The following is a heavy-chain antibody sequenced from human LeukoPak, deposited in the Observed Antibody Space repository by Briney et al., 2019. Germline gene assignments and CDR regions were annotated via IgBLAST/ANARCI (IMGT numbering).Heavy chain of an antibody. J-gene: IGHJ6*04. V-gene: IGHV3-7*03. CDR1: GFSFSNYA. CDR3: ARDFGLRCSGGTCYSVYYYGMDV. D-gene: IGHD2-15*01. Sequence: GGSLRLSCSASGFSFSNYAMYWVRQAPGKGLEWVANIKQGGSEKYYVDSVKGRFTISRDNAKNSLYLQMNSLRAEDTAVYYCARDFGLRCSGGTCYSVYYYGMDVRGKGTTVTVSS. CDR2: IKQGGSEK.